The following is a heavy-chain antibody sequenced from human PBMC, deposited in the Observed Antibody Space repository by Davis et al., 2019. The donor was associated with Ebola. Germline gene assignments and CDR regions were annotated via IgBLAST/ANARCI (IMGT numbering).Heavy chain of an antibody. V-gene: IGHV4-59*01. CDR2: IYYSGST. CDR3: ARAGAVWFGELLYYYYGMDV. CDR1: GGSISSYY. D-gene: IGHD3-10*01. J-gene: IGHJ6*02. Sequence: SETLSLTCTVSGGSISSYYWSWIRQPPGKGLEWIGYIYYSGSTNYNPSLKSRVTISVDTSKNQFSLKLSSVTAADTAVYYCARAGAVWFGELLYYYYGMDVWGQGTTVTVSS.